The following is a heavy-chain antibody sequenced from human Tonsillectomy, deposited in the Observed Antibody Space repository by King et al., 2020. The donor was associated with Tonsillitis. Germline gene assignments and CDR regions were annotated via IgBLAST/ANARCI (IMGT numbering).Heavy chain of an antibody. Sequence: VQLVESGGGLVKPGGSLRLSCAASGFTFSSYSMNWVRQAPGKGLEGVSCISSSGRYIYYAASVKGRFTISRDSAKNSLYLQMTSLIAEDTAVYYCARGGGFSGYAYMDVWGKGTTATVSS. J-gene: IGHJ6*03. V-gene: IGHV3-21*01. CDR1: GFTFSSYS. D-gene: IGHD5-12*01. CDR2: ISSSGRYI. CDR3: ARGGGFSGYAYMDV.